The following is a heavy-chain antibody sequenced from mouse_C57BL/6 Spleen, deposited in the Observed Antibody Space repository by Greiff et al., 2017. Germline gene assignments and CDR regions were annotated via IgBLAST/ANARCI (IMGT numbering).Heavy chain of an antibody. CDR1: GYSFTGYY. CDR3: AYGSSFAY. J-gene: IGHJ3*01. V-gene: IGHV1-42*01. Sequence: VQLQQSGPELVKPGASVKISCKASGYSFTGYYMNWVKQSPEKSLEWIGEINPSTGGTTYNQKFKAKATLTVDKSSSTAYMQLKRLTSEDSAVYYCAYGSSFAYWGQGTLVTVSA. CDR2: INPSTGGT. D-gene: IGHD1-1*01.